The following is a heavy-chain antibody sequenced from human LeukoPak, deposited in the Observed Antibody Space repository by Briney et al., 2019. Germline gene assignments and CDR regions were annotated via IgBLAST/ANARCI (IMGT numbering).Heavy chain of an antibody. V-gene: IGHV3-23*01. CDR3: AKDRTVGASYWYFDL. D-gene: IGHD1-26*01. CDR2: ISGSGGST. CDR1: GFTLSSYA. J-gene: IGHJ2*01. Sequence: GGSLRLSCAASGFTLSSYAMSWVRQAPGKGLEWVSAISGSGGSTYYADSVKGRFTISRDSSRSTLFLHMNTLGAEDTAIYYCAKDRTVGASYWYFDLWGRGTLVTVSS.